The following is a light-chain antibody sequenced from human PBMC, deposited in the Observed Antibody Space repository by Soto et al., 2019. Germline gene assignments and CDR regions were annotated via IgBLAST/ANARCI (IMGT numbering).Light chain of an antibody. V-gene: IGLV2-14*01. CDR2: EVI. J-gene: IGLJ2*01. CDR1: SSDVGAHNY. CDR3: SSYTSSSTLV. Sequence: QSALTQPASVSGSPGQSITISCTGTSSDVGAHNYVSWFQQHPGKAPKLMIYEVINRPSGVSNRFSGSKSGNTASLTISGLQPEDEADYYCSSYTSSSTLVFGGGTKLTVL.